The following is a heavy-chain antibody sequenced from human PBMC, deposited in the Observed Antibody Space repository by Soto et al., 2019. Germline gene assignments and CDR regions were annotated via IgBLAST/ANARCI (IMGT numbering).Heavy chain of an antibody. CDR3: ATKQGDYNFDS. CDR1: GFTFSSYS. CDR2: ISSSSSYI. V-gene: IGHV3-21*01. J-gene: IGHJ4*02. Sequence: EVQVVESGGGLVKPGGSLRLSCAASGFTFSSYSMNWVRQAPGKGLEWVSSISSSSSYIYYADSVKGRFTISRDNAKNSLYLQMKNLRVEDTAVYYCATKQGDYNFDSWGQGTLVTVSS. D-gene: IGHD4-4*01.